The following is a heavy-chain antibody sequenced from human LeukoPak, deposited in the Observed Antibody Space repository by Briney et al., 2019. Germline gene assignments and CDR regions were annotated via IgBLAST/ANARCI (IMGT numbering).Heavy chain of an antibody. CDR3: ARGRSLVGPIPSPDY. D-gene: IGHD1-26*01. V-gene: IGHV4-38-2*02. J-gene: IGHJ4*02. Sequence: SETLSLTCIVSGYSISSGYYWGWIRQPPGKGLEWIGNIYHSRSTYYNPSLKSRVTISADTSKNQFFLKLSSVTAADTAVYYCARGRSLVGPIPSPDYWGQGTLVTVSS. CDR2: IYHSRST. CDR1: GYSISSGYY.